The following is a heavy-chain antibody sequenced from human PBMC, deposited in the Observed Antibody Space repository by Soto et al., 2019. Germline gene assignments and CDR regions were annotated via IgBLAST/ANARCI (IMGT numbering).Heavy chain of an antibody. CDR3: ASDQCSGGSCFNWFDP. V-gene: IGHV3-30-3*01. CDR1: GFTFSSYA. J-gene: IGHJ5*02. D-gene: IGHD2-15*01. CDR2: ISYDGSNK. Sequence: QVQLVESGGGVVQPGRSLRLSCAASGFTFSSYAIHWVRQAPGKGLEWVAVISYDGSNKDYADSVKGRFTISRDNSKNTLYLLGNGLRPEDTAVYYCASDQCSGGSCFNWFDPWGQGTLVTVSS.